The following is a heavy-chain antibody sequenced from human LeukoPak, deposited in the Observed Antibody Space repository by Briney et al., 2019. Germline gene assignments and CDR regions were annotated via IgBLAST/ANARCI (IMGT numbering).Heavy chain of an antibody. CDR3: TRKARVGNWFDP. Sequence: GASVKVSCRASGYTFTDYYIHWVRQAPGQGLEWMGWINPDNGGTNYAQKFQGRVTMTRDTSIRTVYMDLSRLRSDDTAVFYCTRKARVGNWFDPWGQGTQVTVSS. D-gene: IGHD2-2*01. CDR2: INPDNGGT. V-gene: IGHV1-2*02. CDR1: GYTFTDYY. J-gene: IGHJ5*02.